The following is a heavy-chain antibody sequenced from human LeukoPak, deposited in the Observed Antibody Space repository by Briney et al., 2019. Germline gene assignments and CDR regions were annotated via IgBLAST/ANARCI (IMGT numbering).Heavy chain of an antibody. Sequence: SETLSLTRTVSGGSISRYYWSCIRDPAGKGLEWIGRIYTSGSTNYKPSLKSRVTMSVDTSKNHFSLKLSSVTGADTAVYYCAREGAGATHDYWGQGTLVTVSS. CDR2: IYTSGST. V-gene: IGHV4-4*07. D-gene: IGHD1-26*01. CDR3: AREGAGATHDY. CDR1: GGSISRYY. J-gene: IGHJ4*02.